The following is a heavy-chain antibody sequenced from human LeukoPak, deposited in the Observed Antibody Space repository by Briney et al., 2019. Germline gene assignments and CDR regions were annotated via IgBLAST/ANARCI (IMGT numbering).Heavy chain of an antibody. V-gene: IGHV4-59*08. CDR3: ASLAAGGTAY. CDR2: IYYSGST. D-gene: IGHD6-13*01. CDR1: GGSISRYY. Sequence: SETLSLTCTVSGGSISRYYWNWIRQPPGKGLEWIGYIYYSGSTNYNPSLKSRVTISLDTSKNQFSLKLSSVTAADTAVYYCASLAAGGTAYWGQGTLVTVSS. J-gene: IGHJ4*02.